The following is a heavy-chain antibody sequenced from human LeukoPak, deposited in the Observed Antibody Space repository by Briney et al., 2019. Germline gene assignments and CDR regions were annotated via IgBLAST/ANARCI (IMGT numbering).Heavy chain of an antibody. Sequence: GGSLRLSCAASGFTFSTYGMHWVRQAPGKGLEWVAVISHDGSNKYYADSVKGRFTISRDNSKNTLYLQMNSLRAEDTAVYHCARDSILPQPLGGNWGQSTLVTGFS. CDR3: ARDSILPQPLGGN. CDR1: GFTFSTYG. V-gene: IGHV3-30*03. D-gene: IGHD6-13*01. J-gene: IGHJ4*01. CDR2: ISHDGSNK.